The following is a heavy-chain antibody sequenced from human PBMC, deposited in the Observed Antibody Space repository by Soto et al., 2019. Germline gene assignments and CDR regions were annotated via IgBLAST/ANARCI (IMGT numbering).Heavy chain of an antibody. D-gene: IGHD2-8*01. CDR3: AKASHCNKGRCSLGLIGDRAFDI. J-gene: IGHJ3*02. V-gene: IGHV3-30*18. Sequence: GGSLRLSCAASGFTFSAYGMHWVRQAPGKGLEWVATISYDGSKKYFGDSVKGRFTISRDNSKSTLYLEMNSLRTEDTAVYYCAKASHCNKGRCSLGLIGDRAFDIWGQGTMVTVSS. CDR1: GFTFSAYG. CDR2: ISYDGSKK.